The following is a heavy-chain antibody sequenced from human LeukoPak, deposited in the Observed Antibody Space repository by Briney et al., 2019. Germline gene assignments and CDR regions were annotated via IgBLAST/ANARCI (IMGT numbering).Heavy chain of an antibody. J-gene: IGHJ4*02. CDR2: IWSDGNRK. CDR1: GFTFSSYW. Sequence: GGSLRLSCAASGFTFSSYWMHWVRQAPGKGLEWVAVIWSDGNRKYYADSVKGRFTISRDTSKNTLYLQMSSLRAEDTAVYYCAKQYDFWSGYSHFDYWGQGTLVTVSS. V-gene: IGHV3-33*06. D-gene: IGHD3-3*01. CDR3: AKQYDFWSGYSHFDY.